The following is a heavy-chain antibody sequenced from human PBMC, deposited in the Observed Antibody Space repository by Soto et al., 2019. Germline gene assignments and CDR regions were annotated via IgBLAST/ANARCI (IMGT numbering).Heavy chain of an antibody. J-gene: IGHJ2*01. CDR2: ISSSSSYT. CDR3: AREGSSWYRYFDL. CDR1: GFTFSSYS. D-gene: IGHD6-13*01. Sequence: GGSLRLSCAASGFTFSSYSMNWVRQAPGKGLEWVSYISSSSSYTNYADSVKGRFTISRDNAKNSLYLQMNSLRAEDTAVYYCAREGSSWYRYFDLWGRGTLVTVSS. V-gene: IGHV3-21*01.